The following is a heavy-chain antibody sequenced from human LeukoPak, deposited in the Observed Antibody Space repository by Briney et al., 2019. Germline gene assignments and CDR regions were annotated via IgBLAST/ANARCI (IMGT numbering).Heavy chain of an antibody. D-gene: IGHD4-17*01. CDR2: INPSGGST. CDR3: AREWSYGDYYDY. Sequence: ASVKVSCKASGYTFTSYYMHWVRQAPGQGLEWMGIINPSGGSTSYAQKFQGRVTMTRDTSISTAYMELSRLRSDDTAVYYCAREWSYGDYYDYWGQGTLVTVSS. J-gene: IGHJ4*02. CDR1: GYTFTSYY. V-gene: IGHV1-46*01.